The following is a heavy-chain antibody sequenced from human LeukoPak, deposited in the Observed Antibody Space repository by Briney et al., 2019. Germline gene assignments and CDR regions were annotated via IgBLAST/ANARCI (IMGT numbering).Heavy chain of an antibody. CDR1: GYTFTGYY. D-gene: IGHD2-2*01. CDR2: INPNSGGT. Sequence: ASVKVSCKASGYTFTGYYMHWVRQAPGQGLEWMGWINPNSGGTNYAQKFQGRVTMTRDTSISTAYMELSSLRSEDTAVYYCARGSGYCSSTSCYLLHYYYYYYMDVWGKGTTVTVSS. CDR3: ARGSGYCSSTSCYLLHYYYYYYMDV. V-gene: IGHV1-2*02. J-gene: IGHJ6*03.